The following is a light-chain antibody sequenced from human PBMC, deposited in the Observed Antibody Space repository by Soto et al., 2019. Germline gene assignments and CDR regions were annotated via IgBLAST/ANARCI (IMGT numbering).Light chain of an antibody. V-gene: IGKV3-15*01. CDR3: QQAASFPIT. CDR1: QSVDSL. CDR2: RAS. J-gene: IGKJ5*01. Sequence: EIVMTQSPATLSVSPGETATLSCKTSQSVDSLLAWYQQKPGQAPRLLIYRASTRTTGIPARFSGSGSGTEFTLTINSLQSEDFATYYCQQAASFPITFGQGTRLEIK.